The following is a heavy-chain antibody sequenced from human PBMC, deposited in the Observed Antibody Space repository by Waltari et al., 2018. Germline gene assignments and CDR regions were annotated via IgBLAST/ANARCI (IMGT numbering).Heavy chain of an antibody. CDR1: GGTVSSYA. V-gene: IGHV1-69*01. Sequence: QVQLVQSGAEVKKPGSSVKVSCKASGGTVSSYAHRWVRQDHGEGLAWMGGIIPIFGTANYAHQFQGRVTITADESTSTAYMELSSLRSEDTAVYYCARGSNVGLELVRPWYFDLWGRGTLVTVSS. J-gene: IGHJ2*01. D-gene: IGHD1-7*01. CDR3: ARGSNVGLELVRPWYFDL. CDR2: IIPIFGTA.